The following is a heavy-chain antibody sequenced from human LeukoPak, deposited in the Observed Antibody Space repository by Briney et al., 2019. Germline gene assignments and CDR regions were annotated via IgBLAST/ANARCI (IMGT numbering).Heavy chain of an antibody. CDR3: ARSTIVVVPAAMDY. J-gene: IGHJ4*02. Sequence: GGSLRLSCAASGFTISDYYMSWIRQAPGKGLEWVSYISSSGSTIYYADSVKGRFTISRDNAKNSLYLQMNSLRAEDTAVYYCARSTIVVVPAAMDYWGQGTLVTVSS. D-gene: IGHD2-2*01. CDR1: GFTISDYY. V-gene: IGHV3-11*01. CDR2: ISSSGSTI.